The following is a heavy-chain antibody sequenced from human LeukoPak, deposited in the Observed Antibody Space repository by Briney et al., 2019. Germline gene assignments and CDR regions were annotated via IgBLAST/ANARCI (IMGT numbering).Heavy chain of an antibody. CDR1: GGSISSYY. CDR2: IYYSGST. V-gene: IGHV4-59*01. CDR3: ARDAYSSSWYGGWFDP. J-gene: IGHJ5*02. D-gene: IGHD6-13*01. Sequence: SETLSLTCTVSGGSISSYYWSWIRQPPGKGLEWIGYIYYSGSTNYNPSLKSRVTISVDTSKNQFSLKLSSVTAADTAVYYCARDAYSSSWYGGWFDPWGQGTLVTVSS.